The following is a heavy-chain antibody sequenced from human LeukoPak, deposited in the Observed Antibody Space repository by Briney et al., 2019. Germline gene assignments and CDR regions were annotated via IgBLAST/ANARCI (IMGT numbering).Heavy chain of an antibody. CDR1: GFTFSTFA. V-gene: IGHV3-23*01. CDR2: IFPSGGEI. Sequence: GGSLRLSRAASGFTFSTFAMIWVRQPPGKGLEWVSSIFPSGGEIHCADSVRGRFTISRDNSKSTLSLQMNSLRAEDTAIYYCATYRQVLLPFESWGQGTLVTVSS. D-gene: IGHD2-8*02. CDR3: ATYRQVLLPFES. J-gene: IGHJ4*02.